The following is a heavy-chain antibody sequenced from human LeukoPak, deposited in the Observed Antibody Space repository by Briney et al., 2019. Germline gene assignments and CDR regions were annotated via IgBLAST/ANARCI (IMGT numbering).Heavy chain of an antibody. CDR3: ARDPWSGKTKVSTGFGY. J-gene: IGHJ4*02. D-gene: IGHD4-17*01. V-gene: IGHV4-4*07. CDR1: GGSISSFY. Sequence: SEALSLTCTVSGGSISSFYWSWIRQSAGKGLEWIGRIHTSGSTNYNPSLQSRLTMSLDTSKNQFSLKLTSVTAADTAVYYFARDPWSGKTKVSTGFGYWGQGTLVTVSS. CDR2: IHTSGST.